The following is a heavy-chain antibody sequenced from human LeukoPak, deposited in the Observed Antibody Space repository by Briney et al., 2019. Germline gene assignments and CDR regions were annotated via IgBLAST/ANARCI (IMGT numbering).Heavy chain of an antibody. CDR1: GGSVANSAYC. CDR3: ARCSTLARRFDP. J-gene: IGHJ5*02. Sequence: PSETLSLTCTVSGGSVANSAYCWGWIRQPPGKGLEWIATINYSGSSNYNPSLKSRVIISIDTVKDQFSLRLTSVTAADTAVYYCARCSTLARRFDPWGQGTLITVSS. CDR2: INYSGSS. D-gene: IGHD3-10*02. V-gene: IGHV4-39*01.